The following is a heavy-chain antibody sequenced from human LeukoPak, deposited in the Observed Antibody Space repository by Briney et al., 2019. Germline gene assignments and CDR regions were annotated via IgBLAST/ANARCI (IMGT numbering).Heavy chain of an antibody. J-gene: IGHJ5*02. V-gene: IGHV3-11*01. CDR1: GFTFSDYY. CDR3: ARIGTSSSWYGVVDWFDP. CDR2: ISSSGSTI. Sequence: GGSLRLSCAASGFTFSDYYMSWLRQAPGKGLEWVSYISSSGSTIYYADSVKGRFTISRDNAKNSLYLQMNSLRAEDTAVYYCARIGTSSSWYGVVDWFDPWGQGTLVTVSS. D-gene: IGHD6-13*01.